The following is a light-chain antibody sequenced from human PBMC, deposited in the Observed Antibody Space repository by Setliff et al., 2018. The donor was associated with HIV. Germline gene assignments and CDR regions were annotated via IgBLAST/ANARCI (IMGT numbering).Light chain of an antibody. CDR2: EVS. CDR1: SSDVGSYNL. Sequence: SVLAQPASVSGSPGQSITISCTGTSSDVGSYNLVSWYQHHPGKAPKLMIYEVSKWSSGVSNRFSGSKSGNTASLTISGLQAEDEADYYCCSYAGSSTYVFGIGTKVTVL. J-gene: IGLJ1*01. CDR3: CSYAGSSTYV. V-gene: IGLV2-23*02.